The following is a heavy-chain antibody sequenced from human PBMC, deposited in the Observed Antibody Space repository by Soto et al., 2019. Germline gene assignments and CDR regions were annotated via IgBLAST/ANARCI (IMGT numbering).Heavy chain of an antibody. CDR2: ISSSGSTI. CDR1: GFSFSSYS. V-gene: IGHV3-48*01. J-gene: IGHJ4*02. D-gene: IGHD3-9*01. CDR3: ANLADYDKTDY. Sequence: GGSLRLSCVVSGFSFSSYSMNWVRQAPGKGPEWISYISSSGSTIYYADSVKGRFTISRDNAKNTLYPQMNSLRAEDTAVYYCANLADYDKTDYWGQGTLVTVSS.